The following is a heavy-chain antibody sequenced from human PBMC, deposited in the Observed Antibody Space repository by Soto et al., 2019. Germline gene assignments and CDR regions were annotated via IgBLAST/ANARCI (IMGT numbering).Heavy chain of an antibody. V-gene: IGHV1-18*01. Sequence: QVQLVQSGAEVKKPGASVKVSCKASGYTFTSYGISWVRQAPGQGLEWMGWISANNGNTNYAQKLQGRVTMTKDTSTSTAYMELRSLGSDDTAVYYCARDRGSYALDYWGQGTLVTVSS. D-gene: IGHD1-26*01. CDR3: ARDRGSYALDY. CDR2: ISANNGNT. J-gene: IGHJ4*02. CDR1: GYTFTSYG.